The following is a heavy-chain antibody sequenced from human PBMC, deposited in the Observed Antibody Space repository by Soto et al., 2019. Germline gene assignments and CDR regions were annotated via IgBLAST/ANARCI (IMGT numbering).Heavy chain of an antibody. CDR3: AKGGDAYNSFFDY. Sequence: LRLSCAASGFTFSSYGIHWVRQAPGKGLEWVAVISYDGSNRYYADSVKGRFTISRDNSKNTLYLQMNSLRAEDTAVYYCAKGGDAYNSFFDYWGQGTPVTVSS. CDR2: ISYDGSNR. CDR1: GFTFSSYG. D-gene: IGHD3-10*01. J-gene: IGHJ4*02. V-gene: IGHV3-30*18.